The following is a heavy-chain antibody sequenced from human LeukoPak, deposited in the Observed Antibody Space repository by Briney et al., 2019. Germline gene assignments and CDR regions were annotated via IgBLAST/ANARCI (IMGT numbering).Heavy chain of an antibody. D-gene: IGHD3-10*01. CDR2: ISAYNGNT. J-gene: IGHJ6*03. CDR1: GYTFTSYG. V-gene: IGHV1-18*01. CDR3: ARTYYYGSGGMDV. Sequence: GASLKLSCTASGYTFTSYGISWVRQAPGQGLEWGGWISAYNGNTNYAQKLQGRVTMTTDTSTSTAYMELRSLRSDGTAVYYCARTYYYGSGGMDVWGKGTTVTVSS.